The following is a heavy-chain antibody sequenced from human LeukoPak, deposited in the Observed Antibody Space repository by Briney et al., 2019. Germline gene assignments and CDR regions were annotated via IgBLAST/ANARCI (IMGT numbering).Heavy chain of an antibody. CDR3: ASGRSLEWLSIGY. J-gene: IGHJ4*02. Sequence: SETLSLTCTVSGGSINSYYWSWIRQPPGKGLEWIGYIYYSGSTNYNPSLKSRVTISVDTSKNHFSLKLSSVTAADTAVYYCASGRSLEWLSIGYWGQGTLVTVSS. CDR1: GGSINSYY. CDR2: IYYSGST. D-gene: IGHD3-3*01. V-gene: IGHV4-59*12.